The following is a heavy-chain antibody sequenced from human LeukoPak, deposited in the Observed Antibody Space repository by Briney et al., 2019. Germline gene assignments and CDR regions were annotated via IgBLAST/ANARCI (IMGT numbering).Heavy chain of an antibody. D-gene: IGHD1-26*01. Sequence: SETLSLTCTVSGGSISRHYWSWIRQPPGKGLGWIGYIYYSGSTNYNPSLKSRVTISVDTSKNQFSLKLSSVTAADTAVYYCARMAEWELLYYFDYWGQGTLVTVSS. CDR3: ARMAEWELLYYFDY. J-gene: IGHJ4*02. CDR2: IYYSGST. V-gene: IGHV4-59*11. CDR1: GGSISRHY.